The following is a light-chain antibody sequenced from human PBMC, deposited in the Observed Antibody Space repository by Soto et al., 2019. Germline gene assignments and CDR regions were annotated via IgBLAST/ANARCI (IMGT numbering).Light chain of an antibody. Sequence: EIVLTQSPGILSLSPGERASLSCGASQSISSSFLAWYQQKPGQAPRLLIYGASTRATGIPARFSGSGSGTDFTLTISSLEPEDFAVYYCQQYGSSPRTFGQGTKVDIK. V-gene: IGKV3-20*01. CDR2: GAS. J-gene: IGKJ1*01. CDR1: QSISSSF. CDR3: QQYGSSPRT.